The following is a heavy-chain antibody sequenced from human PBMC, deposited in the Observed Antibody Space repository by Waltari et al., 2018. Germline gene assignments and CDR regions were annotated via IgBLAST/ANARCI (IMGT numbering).Heavy chain of an antibody. CDR1: GFTFGEYA. D-gene: IGHD6-25*01. V-gene: IGHV3-49*05. J-gene: IGHJ4*02. Sequence: ELQLVESGGNLVKPGRYLRLSCTASGFTFGEYAMSWFRQAPGKGLEWVGFIRSKTHGGTTEYAASVKDRFTISRDDSKSIAYLQMNSLKTEDTAVYYCTRDASGWHYFDYWGQGTLVTVSS. CDR3: TRDASGWHYFDY. CDR2: IRSKTHGGTT.